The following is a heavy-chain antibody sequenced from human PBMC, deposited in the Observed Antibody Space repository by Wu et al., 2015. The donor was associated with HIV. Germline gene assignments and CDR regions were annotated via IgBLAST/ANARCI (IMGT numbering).Heavy chain of an antibody. CDR1: GYTFTGYY. CDR2: IIPVFGTT. CDR3: VRPYSGYAYDVFDI. D-gene: IGHD5-12*01. J-gene: IGHJ3*02. Sequence: QVQLVQSGAEVKKPGASVRVSCKTSGYTFTGYYIHWVRQAPGQGLEWMGKIIPVFGTTKYAQKFQGRVTITADESTRTAFMELSSLRSDDTAVYYCVRPYSGYAYDVFDIWAKGQWSSSLQ. V-gene: IGHV1-69*18.